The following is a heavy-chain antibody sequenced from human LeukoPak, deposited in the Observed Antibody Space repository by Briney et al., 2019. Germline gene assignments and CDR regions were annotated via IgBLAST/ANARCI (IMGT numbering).Heavy chain of an antibody. D-gene: IGHD5-12*01. V-gene: IGHV5-51*01. CDR2: IYPGDSDT. CDR3: ARLVMDPSSGYDFSYCFDY. CDR1: GYSFTSYW. Sequence: GESLKISCKGSGYSFTSYWIGWVRQMPGKGLEWMGIIYPGDSDTRYSPSFQGQVTISADKSIGTAYLQWSSLKASDTAMYYCARLVMDPSSGYDFSYCFDYWGQGTLVTVSS. J-gene: IGHJ4*02.